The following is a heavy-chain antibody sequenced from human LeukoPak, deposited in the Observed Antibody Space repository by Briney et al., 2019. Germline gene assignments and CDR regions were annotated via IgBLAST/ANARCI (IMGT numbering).Heavy chain of an antibody. Sequence: GASVKVSCKASGYTFTSYGINWVRQAPGQGLEWMGGIIPIFGTANYAQKFQGRVTITTDESTSTAYMELSSLRSEDTAVYYCARDITMVRGAKYNWFDPWGQGTLVTVSS. J-gene: IGHJ5*02. V-gene: IGHV1-69*05. CDR2: IIPIFGTA. D-gene: IGHD3-10*01. CDR3: ARDITMVRGAKYNWFDP. CDR1: GYTFTSYG.